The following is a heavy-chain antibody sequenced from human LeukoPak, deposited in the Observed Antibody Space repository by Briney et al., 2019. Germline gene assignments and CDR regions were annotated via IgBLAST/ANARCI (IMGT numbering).Heavy chain of an antibody. CDR2: ISGSGGST. J-gene: IGHJ6*02. Sequence: GGSLRLSCAASGFTFSNYAMSWVRQAPGKGLEWVSAISGSGGSTYYADSVKGRFTISRDNSKNTLYLQMNSLRAEDTAVYYCAKDRYSSSWWDYYYGMDVWGQGTTVTVSS. V-gene: IGHV3-23*01. D-gene: IGHD6-13*01. CDR3: AKDRYSSSWWDYYYGMDV. CDR1: GFTFSNYA.